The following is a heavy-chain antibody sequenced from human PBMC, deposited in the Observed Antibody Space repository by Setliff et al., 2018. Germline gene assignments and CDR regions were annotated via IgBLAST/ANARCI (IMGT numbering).Heavy chain of an antibody. D-gene: IGHD6-19*01. CDR3: AREQWLDPPGYYYMDV. CDR2: IYIGGSA. Sequence: ASETLSLTCTVSGGSISSYYWSWIRQPAGKGLEWIGHIYIGGSANYNPSLKSRVTMSIDTSKNQFSLKLNSGTAADMAVYYCAREQWLDPPGYYYMDVWAKGTTVTVSS. J-gene: IGHJ6*03. V-gene: IGHV4-4*07. CDR1: GGSISSYY.